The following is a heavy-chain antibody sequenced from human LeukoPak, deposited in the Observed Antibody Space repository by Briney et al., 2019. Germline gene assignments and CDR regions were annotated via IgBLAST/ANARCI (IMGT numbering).Heavy chain of an antibody. CDR1: GFTFSSYE. D-gene: IGHD2-2*01. V-gene: IGHV3-48*03. Sequence: GGSLRLSCAASGFTFSSYEMNWVRQAPGKGLEWVSYISSSGSTIYYADSVKGRFTISRDNAKNSLYLQMNSLRAEDTAVYYCARDGDPYCSSTSCYPDPWGQGTLVTVSS. CDR3: ARDGDPYCSSTSCYPDP. J-gene: IGHJ5*02. CDR2: ISSSGSTI.